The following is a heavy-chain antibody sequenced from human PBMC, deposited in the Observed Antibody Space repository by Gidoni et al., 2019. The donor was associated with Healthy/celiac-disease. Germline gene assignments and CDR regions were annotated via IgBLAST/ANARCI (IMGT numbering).Heavy chain of an antibody. D-gene: IGHD2-15*01. Sequence: QITLKESGPTLVKPTQTLTLTCTFSGFSLSTSGVGVGWIRQPPGKALEWLALIYWDDDKRYSPSLKSRLTITKDTSKNQVVLTMTNMDPVDTATYYCASRGCSGGSCYPLYFQHWGQGTLVTVSS. V-gene: IGHV2-5*02. CDR1: GFSLSTSGVG. J-gene: IGHJ1*01. CDR2: IYWDDDK. CDR3: ASRGCSGGSCYPLYFQH.